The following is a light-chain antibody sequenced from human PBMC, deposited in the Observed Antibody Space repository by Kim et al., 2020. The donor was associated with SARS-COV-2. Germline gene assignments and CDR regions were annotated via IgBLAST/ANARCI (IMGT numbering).Light chain of an antibody. CDR1: SCNIGAGYD. CDR3: QSYGSSLSGSGV. V-gene: IGLV1-40*01. Sequence: QSVLTQPPSVSGAPGQRVTISCTGSSCNIGAGYDVHWYQQHPGTAPKLLIYGNSNRPSGVPDRFSGSKSGTSASLAITGLQAEDEADYYCQSYGSSLSGSGVFGAGTKVTVL. CDR2: GNS. J-gene: IGLJ1*01.